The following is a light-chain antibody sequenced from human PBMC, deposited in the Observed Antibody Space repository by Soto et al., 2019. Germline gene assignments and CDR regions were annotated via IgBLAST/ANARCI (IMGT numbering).Light chain of an antibody. Sequence: QSVLTQPPSASGSPGQSVAISSTGTISDVGGYNYVSWYQQHPGKAPKLMIYEVNKRPSGVPDRFSGSKSGNTASLTVSGLQAEDEADYYCSSYAGSSNVFGTGTKLTVL. CDR3: SSYAGSSNV. CDR2: EVN. V-gene: IGLV2-8*01. J-gene: IGLJ1*01. CDR1: ISDVGGYNY.